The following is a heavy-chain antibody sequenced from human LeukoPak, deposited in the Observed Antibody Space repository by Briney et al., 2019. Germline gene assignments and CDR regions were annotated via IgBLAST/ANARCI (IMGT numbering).Heavy chain of an antibody. V-gene: IGHV3-21*01. Sequence: ETLSLTCTVSGGSISSSSYYWGWVRQAPGKGLEWVSSISSSSSYIYYADSVKGRFTMSRDNAKNSLYLQMNSLRAEDTAVYYCARDWKSGGAKDAFDIWGQGTMVTVSS. J-gene: IGHJ3*02. D-gene: IGHD1-26*01. CDR2: ISSSSSYI. CDR3: ARDWKSGGAKDAFDI. CDR1: GGSISSSSYY.